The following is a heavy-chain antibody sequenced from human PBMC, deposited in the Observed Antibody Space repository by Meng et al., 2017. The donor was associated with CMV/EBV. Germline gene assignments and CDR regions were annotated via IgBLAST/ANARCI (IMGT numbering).Heavy chain of an antibody. V-gene: IGHV3-21*01. CDR2: ISSSSYI. CDR1: GFTFSSYS. J-gene: IGHJ6*02. Sequence: GESLKIPCAASGFTFSSYSMNWVRQAPGKGLEWVSSISSSSYIYYADSVKGRFTISRDNAKNSPYLQMNSLRAEDTAVYYCARALVDTAMVTPTYYYYGMDVWGQGTTVTVSS. D-gene: IGHD5-18*01. CDR3: ARALVDTAMVTPTYYYYGMDV.